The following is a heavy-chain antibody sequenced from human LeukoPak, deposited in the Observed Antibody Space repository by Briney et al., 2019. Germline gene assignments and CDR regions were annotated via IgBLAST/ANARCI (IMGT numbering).Heavy chain of an antibody. D-gene: IGHD3-3*01. CDR1: GGSFSGYY. CDR3: ARGPYYDFWSGYYRRNYYYMDV. CDR2: INHSGST. J-gene: IGHJ6*03. V-gene: IGHV4-34*01. Sequence: PSETLSLTCAVYGGSFSGYYWGWIRQPPGKGLEWIGEINHSGSTNYNPSLKSRVTISVDTSKNQFSLKLSSVTAADTAVYYCARGPYYDFWSGYYRRNYYYMDVWGKGTTVTVSS.